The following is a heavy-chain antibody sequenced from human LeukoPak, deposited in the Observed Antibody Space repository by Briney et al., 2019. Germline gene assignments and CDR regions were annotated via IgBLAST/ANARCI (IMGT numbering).Heavy chain of an antibody. CDR3: ARGRGYCSGGSCQASYFDY. Sequence: SETLSLTCAVYGGSFSGYYWSWIRQPPGKGLEWIGEINHSGSTNYNPSLKSRVTISVDTYKNQFSLKLSSVPAADTAVYYCARGRGYCSGGSCQASYFDYWGQGTLVTVSS. D-gene: IGHD2-15*01. CDR1: GGSFSGYY. CDR2: INHSGST. V-gene: IGHV4-34*01. J-gene: IGHJ4*02.